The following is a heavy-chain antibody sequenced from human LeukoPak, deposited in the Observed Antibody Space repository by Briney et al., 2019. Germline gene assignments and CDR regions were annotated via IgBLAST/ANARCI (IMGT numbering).Heavy chain of an antibody. J-gene: IGHJ4*02. CDR2: INSDGSST. Sequence: PGGSLRLSCAASGFTFSSYWIHWVRQAPGKGLVWVSRINSDGSSTTYADSVKGRFTISRDNAKNTLYLQMNSLRAEDTAVYYCATSVRWVTTVVDYWGQGTLVTVSS. CDR3: ATSVRWVTTVVDY. V-gene: IGHV3-74*01. CDR1: GFTFSSYW. D-gene: IGHD4-17*01.